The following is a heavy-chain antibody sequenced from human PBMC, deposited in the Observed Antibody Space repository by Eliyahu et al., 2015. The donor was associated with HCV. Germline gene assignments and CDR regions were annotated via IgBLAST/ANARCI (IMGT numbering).Heavy chain of an antibody. Sequence: QLQLQESGPGLXKPSETLSLTCTVSGGSISXXSYYWGWIRQPPGKGXEWIGSIYYSGSTYXNPSLKSRVTISVDTSKXQFSLKLSSVTAADTAVYYCARKERYYGWFDPWGQGTLVTVSS. V-gene: IGHV4-39*01. CDR2: IYYSGST. CDR1: GGSISXXSYY. J-gene: IGHJ5*01. CDR3: ARKERYYGWFDP. D-gene: IGHD3-10*01.